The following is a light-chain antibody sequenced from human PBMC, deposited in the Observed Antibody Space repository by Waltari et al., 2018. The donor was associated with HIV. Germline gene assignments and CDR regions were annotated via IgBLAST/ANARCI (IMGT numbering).Light chain of an antibody. V-gene: IGLV1-40*01. J-gene: IGLJ2*01. CDR3: QSHDSSLSGSSV. Sequence: QSVLTQPPSVSAAPGQRITISCTGNSSNIGADYSVHWYKQVPGSPPKLLLYLNTNRPDGVPARVCGSSSGSSASLAITGLRPEDEAHYYCQSHDSSLSGSSVFGGGTKRTVL. CDR2: LNT. CDR1: SSNIGADYS.